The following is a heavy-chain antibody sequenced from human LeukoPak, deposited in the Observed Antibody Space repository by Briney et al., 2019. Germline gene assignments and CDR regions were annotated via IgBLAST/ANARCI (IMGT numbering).Heavy chain of an antibody. V-gene: IGHV1-8*01. Sequence: ASVKVSCKASGYTFTSYDINWVRQATGQGLEWVGWMNPNSGNTGYAQKFQGRVTMTRNTSISTAYMELSSLRSEDTAVYYCASASGYSSSWGFDYWGQGTLVTVSS. D-gene: IGHD6-13*01. CDR1: GYTFTSYD. J-gene: IGHJ4*02. CDR2: MNPNSGNT. CDR3: ASASGYSSSWGFDY.